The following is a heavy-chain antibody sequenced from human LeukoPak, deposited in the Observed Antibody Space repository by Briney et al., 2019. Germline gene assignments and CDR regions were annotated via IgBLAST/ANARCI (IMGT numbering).Heavy chain of an antibody. CDR1: GFTFSSYS. V-gene: IGHV3-48*01. J-gene: IGHJ3*02. CDR2: ISSSSSTI. Sequence: GGSLRLSCAASGFTFSSYSMNWVRQAPGKGLEWVSYISSSSSTIYYAASVKGRFSISRDSSKNTVYLQMNSLRAEDTAVYYCAREPREHGVFDIWGQGTMVTVSS. D-gene: IGHD1-26*01. CDR3: AREPREHGVFDI.